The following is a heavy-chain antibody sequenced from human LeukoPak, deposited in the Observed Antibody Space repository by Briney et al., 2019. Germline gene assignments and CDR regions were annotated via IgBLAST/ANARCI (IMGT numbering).Heavy chain of an antibody. CDR2: ISYDGSNK. V-gene: IGHV3-30*18. Sequence: GRSLRLSCAASGFTFSSYGMHWVRQAPGKGLEWVAVISYDGSNKYYADSVKGRFTISRDNSKNTLYLQMNSLRAEDTAVYYCAKGSYCSGGSCYYYYYGMDVWGNGTTVTVSS. CDR3: AKGSYCSGGSCYYYYYGMDV. D-gene: IGHD2-15*01. J-gene: IGHJ6*04. CDR1: GFTFSSYG.